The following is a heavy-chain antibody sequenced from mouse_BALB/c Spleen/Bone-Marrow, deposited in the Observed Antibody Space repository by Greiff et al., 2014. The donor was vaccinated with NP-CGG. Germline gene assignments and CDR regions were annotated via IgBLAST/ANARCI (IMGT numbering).Heavy chain of an antibody. CDR2: ISPYNGAT. CDR3: ARSSYYAMDY. Sequence: VQLKQSGPELVKPGASVKISCKASGYSFTGYYMHWVKQSHVKSLEWIGRISPYNGATSYNQNFKDKASLTVDKSSSTAYVELHSLTSEDSAVYNCARSSYYAMDYWGQGTSVTVSS. CDR1: GYSFTGYY. V-gene: IGHV1-31*01. J-gene: IGHJ4*01.